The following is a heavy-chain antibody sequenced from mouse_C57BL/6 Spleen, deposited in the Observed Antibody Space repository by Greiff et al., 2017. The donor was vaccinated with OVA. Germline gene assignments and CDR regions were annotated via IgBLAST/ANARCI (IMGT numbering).Heavy chain of an antibody. CDR2: IYIGNGYT. J-gene: IGHJ2*01. CDR1: GYTFTSYG. Sequence: EVQLQQSGAELVRPGSSVKMSCKTSGYTFTSYGINWVKQRPGQGLEWIGYIYIGNGYTEYNAKFKGKATLTSDTASSTAYMQLSSLTSEDSAIYVCSRAYGSSSYFDYWGQGTTLTVSS. V-gene: IGHV1-58*01. CDR3: SRAYGSSSYFDY. D-gene: IGHD1-1*01.